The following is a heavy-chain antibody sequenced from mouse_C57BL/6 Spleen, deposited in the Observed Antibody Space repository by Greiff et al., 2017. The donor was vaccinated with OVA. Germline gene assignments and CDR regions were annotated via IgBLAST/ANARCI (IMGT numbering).Heavy chain of an antibody. CDR2: IRHKANGYTT. CDR1: GFTFTDYY. V-gene: IGHV7-3*01. D-gene: IGHD1-1*01. J-gene: IGHJ3*01. Sequence: VQLKESGGGLVQPGGSLSLSCAASGFTFTDYYMRWVRQPPGKALEWLGFIRHKANGYTTEYRAYVKGPFTISSDNTQSILYLQMIALRAEDSATNYCGSCYGSSTWFAYWGQGTLVTVSA. CDR3: GSCYGSSTWFAY.